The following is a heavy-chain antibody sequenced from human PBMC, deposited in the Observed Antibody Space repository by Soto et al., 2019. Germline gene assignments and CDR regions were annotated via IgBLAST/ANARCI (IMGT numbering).Heavy chain of an antibody. Sequence: EVQLVESGGGLVQPGGSLRLSCAASGFTVSCNYMSWVRQAPGKGLEWVSVIYSGGSTYYADSVKGRFTISRHNFKNTLYLQMNSLRAEDTAVYYCARAQGGSKTYYYYMDAWGKGTTVTVSS. D-gene: IGHD1-26*01. CDR2: IYSGGST. J-gene: IGHJ6*03. V-gene: IGHV3-53*04. CDR3: ARAQGGSKTYYYYMDA. CDR1: GFTVSCNY.